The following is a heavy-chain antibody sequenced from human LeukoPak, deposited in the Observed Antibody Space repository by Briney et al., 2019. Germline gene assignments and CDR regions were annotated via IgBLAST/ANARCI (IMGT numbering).Heavy chain of an antibody. V-gene: IGHV1-46*01. D-gene: IGHD6-13*01. Sequence: ASVKVSCKASGYTFTSYYMHWVRQAPGQGLEWMGIINPSGGSTSYAQKFQGRVTMTRDMSTSTVYMELSSLRSEDTAVYYCARGTYEQQLVLGFYYYYYYMDVWGKGTTVTVSS. CDR3: ARGTYEQQLVLGFYYYYYYMDV. CDR1: GYTFTSYY. CDR2: INPSGGST. J-gene: IGHJ6*03.